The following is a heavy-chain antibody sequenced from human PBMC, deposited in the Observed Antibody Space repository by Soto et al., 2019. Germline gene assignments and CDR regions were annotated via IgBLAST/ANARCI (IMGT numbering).Heavy chain of an antibody. V-gene: IGHV1-3*01. CDR3: ARIYSSSSYLGVANSNY. CDR1: GYTFTSYA. J-gene: IGHJ4*02. CDR2: INAGTGNT. D-gene: IGHD6-6*01. Sequence: GASVKVSCKASGYTFTSYAMHWVRQAPGQRLEWMGWINAGTGNTKYSQKFQGRVTITRDTSASTAYMELSSLRSEDTAVYYCARIYSSSSYLGVANSNYWGQGTLVTVSS.